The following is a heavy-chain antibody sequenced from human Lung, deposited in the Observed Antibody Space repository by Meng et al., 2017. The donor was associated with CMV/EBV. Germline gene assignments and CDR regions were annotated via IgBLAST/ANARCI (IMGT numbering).Heavy chain of an antibody. CDR1: GFSLNNGRMR. CDR2: IFSNDEK. Sequence: LVKXXETLTLTCNVSGFSLNNGRMRVSWIRQPPGKTLEWLAHIFSNDEKSYSTSLKSRLTISKDSSRSQVVLTMTNMDPVDTGTYYCARMATYYYYVLDVWGQGXTVTVSS. J-gene: IGHJ6*02. V-gene: IGHV2-26*01. CDR3: ARMATYYYYVLDV.